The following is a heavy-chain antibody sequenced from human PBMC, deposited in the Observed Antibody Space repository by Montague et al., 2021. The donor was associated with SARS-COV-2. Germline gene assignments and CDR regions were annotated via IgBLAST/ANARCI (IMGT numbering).Heavy chain of an antibody. CDR3: ARESGSPTYYFYYGVDV. J-gene: IGHJ6*02. V-gene: IGHV4-59*12. D-gene: IGHD1-26*01. CDR1: GGSINSYY. Sequence: SETLSLTCAVSGGSINSYYWSWIRQPPGKGLEWIGYIYYSGSTIYNPSLKSRVTISVHTSNNQFSLKLSSVTAADTAVYYCARESGSPTYYFYYGVDVWGQGTTVTVSS. CDR2: IYYSGST.